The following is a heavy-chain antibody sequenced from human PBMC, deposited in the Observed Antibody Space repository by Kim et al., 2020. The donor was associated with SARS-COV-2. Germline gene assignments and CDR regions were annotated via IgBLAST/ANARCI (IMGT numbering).Heavy chain of an antibody. Sequence: ASVKVSCKASGYTFTSYYMHWVRQAPGQGLEWMGIINPSGGSTSYAQKFQGRVTMTRDTSTSTVYMELSSLRSEDTAVYYCAREGNYSGYDSDSGSYGYWGQGTLVTVSS. D-gene: IGHD5-12*01. V-gene: IGHV1-46*01. J-gene: IGHJ4*02. CDR1: GYTFTSYY. CDR3: AREGNYSGYDSDSGSYGY. CDR2: INPSGGST.